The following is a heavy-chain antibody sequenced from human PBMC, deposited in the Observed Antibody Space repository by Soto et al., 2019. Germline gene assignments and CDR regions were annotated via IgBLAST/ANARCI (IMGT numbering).Heavy chain of an antibody. V-gene: IGHV3-13*01. CDR3: AREVRYCSGGSCYSEFDY. D-gene: IGHD2-15*01. Sequence: GGSLRLSCAAPGLTFSSYDMHWVRQATGKGLEWVSAIGTACDTYYPGSVKGRFTSSRENAKNSLYLQMNSLRAGDTAVYYCAREVRYCSGGSCYSEFDYWGKGT. CDR1: GLTFSSYD. J-gene: IGHJ4*02. CDR2: IGTACDT.